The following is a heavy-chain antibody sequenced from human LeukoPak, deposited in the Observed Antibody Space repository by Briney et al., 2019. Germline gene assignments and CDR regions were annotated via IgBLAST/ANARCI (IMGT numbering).Heavy chain of an antibody. Sequence: GASVKVSCKASGYTLTGYYMHWVRQAPGQGLEWMGWINPNSGGTNYAQKFQGRVTMARDTSISTAYMELSRLRSDDTAVYYCASAVVVAAQPHWFDPWGQRTLVTVSS. CDR3: ASAVVVAAQPHWFDP. J-gene: IGHJ5*02. D-gene: IGHD2-15*01. CDR1: GYTLTGYY. V-gene: IGHV1-2*02. CDR2: INPNSGGT.